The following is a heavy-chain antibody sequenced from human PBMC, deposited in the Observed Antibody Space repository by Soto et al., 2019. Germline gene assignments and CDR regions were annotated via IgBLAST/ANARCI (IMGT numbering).Heavy chain of an antibody. Sequence: GGSLRLSCAASGFTFSSYSMNWVRQAPGKGLEWVSSISSSSSYIYYADSVKGRFTISRDNAKNSLYLQMNSLRAEDTAVYYCASEPPSYDVVRGVRSRIDPWGQGTLVTVSS. V-gene: IGHV3-21*01. D-gene: IGHD3-10*01. CDR3: ASEPPSYDVVRGVRSRIDP. J-gene: IGHJ5*02. CDR2: ISSSSSYI. CDR1: GFTFSSYS.